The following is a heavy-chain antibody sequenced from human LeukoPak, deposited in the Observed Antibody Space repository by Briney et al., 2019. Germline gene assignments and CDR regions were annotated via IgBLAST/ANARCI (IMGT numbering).Heavy chain of an antibody. Sequence: EASVKVSCKASENTFTGYYMHWVRQAPGQGLEWMGWINPDSGGTSYARKFQGRVTMTRDTSISTAYVDLSRLTSDDTAVYYCARLTYYYHGMDVWGQGTTVTVSS. CDR2: INPDSGGT. V-gene: IGHV1-2*02. CDR1: ENTFTGYY. CDR3: ARLTYYYHGMDV. J-gene: IGHJ6*02.